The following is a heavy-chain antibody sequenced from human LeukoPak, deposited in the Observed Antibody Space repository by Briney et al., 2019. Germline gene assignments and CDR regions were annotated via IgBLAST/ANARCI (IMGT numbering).Heavy chain of an antibody. CDR2: MNPNSGNT. J-gene: IGHJ4*02. CDR3: ARGYSSGWYV. CDR1: GYTFTSYD. Sequence: VASVTVSCKASGYTFTSYDINWVRQAPGQGLEWMGWMNPNSGNTGYAQKFQGRITMTRNTSISTAYMELSSVRSEDTAVYYCARGYSSGWYVWGQGTLVTVSS. V-gene: IGHV1-8*01. D-gene: IGHD6-19*01.